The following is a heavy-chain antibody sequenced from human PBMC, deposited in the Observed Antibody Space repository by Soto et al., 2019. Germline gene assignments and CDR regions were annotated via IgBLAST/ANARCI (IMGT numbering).Heavy chain of an antibody. CDR2: ISSSSYT. CDR3: ARDHRTYYYGSGTVCFDY. Sequence: GGSLRLSCAASGFTFSDYYMSWIRQAPGKGLEWVSYISSSSYTNYADSVKGRFTISRDSAKNSLYLQMNSLRAEDTAVYYCARDHRTYYYGSGTVCFDYWGQGTLVTVSS. CDR1: GFTFSDYY. J-gene: IGHJ4*02. V-gene: IGHV3-11*05. D-gene: IGHD3-10*01.